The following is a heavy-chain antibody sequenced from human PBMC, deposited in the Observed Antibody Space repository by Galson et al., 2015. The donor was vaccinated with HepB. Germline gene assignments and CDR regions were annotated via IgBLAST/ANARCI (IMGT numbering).Heavy chain of an antibody. Sequence: SVKVSCKASGYSFTSNDISWVRQAPGQGLEWLGWISINSGNTNYAQRLQGRVTLTRDTSKNTAYMELRRLRSDDAAVYYCARDRLHALDYWGQGTLVTVSS. CDR1: GYSFTSND. CDR2: ISINSGNT. CDR3: ARDRLHALDY. V-gene: IGHV1-18*04. J-gene: IGHJ4*02.